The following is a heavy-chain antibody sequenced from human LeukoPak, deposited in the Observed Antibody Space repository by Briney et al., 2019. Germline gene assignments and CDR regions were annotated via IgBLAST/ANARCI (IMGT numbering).Heavy chain of an antibody. V-gene: IGHV5-51*01. D-gene: IGHD3-10*01. CDR1: GYSFTNYW. CDR3: ARGSGSYVVFLDY. CDR2: IYPGDSDT. Sequence: GDPLQISCNSCGYSFTNYWIGWVRPMPGKVVELMGIIYPGDSDTRYSPFFQGQVTISADKPISTGYLQWSSLKASDTARYYCARGSGSYVVFLDYWGQGTLVTVSS. J-gene: IGHJ4*02.